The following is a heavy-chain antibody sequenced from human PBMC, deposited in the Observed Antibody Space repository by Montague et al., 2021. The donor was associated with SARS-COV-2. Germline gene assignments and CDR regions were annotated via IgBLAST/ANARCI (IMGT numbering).Heavy chain of an antibody. CDR3: ARDDIVLQGVTKGMDV. V-gene: IGHV4-39*07. Sequence: SETLSLTCTVSGGSISSSNYSWVWLRQAPGKGLEWIGNMYDSGSTYSYPTIKGRVTIAIDTSKNQFSLKLISVTATDAAVYYCARDDIVLQGVTKGMDVWGQGTTVTVSS. J-gene: IGHJ6*02. D-gene: IGHD3-10*01. CDR1: GGSISSSNYS. CDR2: MYDSGST.